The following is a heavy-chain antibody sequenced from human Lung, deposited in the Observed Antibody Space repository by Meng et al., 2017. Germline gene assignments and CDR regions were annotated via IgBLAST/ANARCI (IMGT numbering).Heavy chain of an antibody. J-gene: IGHJ4*02. CDR3: ARGLSGASSWYLIRSGYFDY. CDR1: GWSFSGYY. Sequence: QVQLQQWGAGLLKPSVTLSLTCAFYGWSFSGYYWSWIRQPPGKGLEWIGEINHSGSTNYNPSLKSRVTISVDTSKNQFSLKLSSVTAADTAVYYCARGLSGASSWYLIRSGYFDYWGQGTLVTVSS. CDR2: INHSGST. V-gene: IGHV4-34*01. D-gene: IGHD6-13*01.